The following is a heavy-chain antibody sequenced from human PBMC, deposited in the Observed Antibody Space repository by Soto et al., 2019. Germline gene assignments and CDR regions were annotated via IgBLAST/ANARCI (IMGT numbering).Heavy chain of an antibody. CDR2: IYYGGST. J-gene: IGHJ4*02. CDR1: GGSISNYY. V-gene: IGHV4-59*01. Sequence: SETLSLTCTVSGGSISNYYWSWIRQPPGKGLEWIAYIYYGGSTNYNPSLKSRVTISADTSKNQFSLRLSSVTAADTGVYYCARGYCSGGNCYRPGFDYSGQGTLVTVS. CDR3: ARGYCSGGNCYRPGFDY. D-gene: IGHD2-15*01.